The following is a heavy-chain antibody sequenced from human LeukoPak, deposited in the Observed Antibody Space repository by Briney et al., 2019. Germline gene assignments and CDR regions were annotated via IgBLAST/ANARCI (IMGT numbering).Heavy chain of an antibody. CDR2: ISYDGSNK. CDR3: ARERGSLAAAGTVYFQH. D-gene: IGHD6-13*01. J-gene: IGHJ1*01. V-gene: IGHV3-30*01. CDR1: EFTFSSYA. Sequence: GGSLRLSCAASEFTFSSYAMHWVRQAPGKGLEGWAVISYDGSNKYYAASVKGRFTTSRDNTKNTLYLQMNSLRAEDTAVYYCARERGSLAAAGTVYFQHWGQGTLVTVSS.